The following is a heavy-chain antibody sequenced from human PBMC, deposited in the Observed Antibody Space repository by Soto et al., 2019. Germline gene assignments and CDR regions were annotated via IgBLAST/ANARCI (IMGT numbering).Heavy chain of an antibody. CDR2: ISSSSTI. V-gene: IGHV3-48*02. J-gene: IGHJ6*02. Sequence: GGSLRLSCAASGFTLRSYSMNWVRQAPGKGLEWVSYISSSSTIYYADSVKGRFTISRDNAKNSLYLQMNSLRDEDTAVYYCARPEYSSSSYGMDVWGQGTTVTVSS. D-gene: IGHD6-6*01. CDR1: GFTLRSYS. CDR3: ARPEYSSSSYGMDV.